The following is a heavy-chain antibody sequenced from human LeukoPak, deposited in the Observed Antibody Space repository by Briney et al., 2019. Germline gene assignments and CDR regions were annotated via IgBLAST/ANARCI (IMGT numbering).Heavy chain of an antibody. D-gene: IGHD6-13*01. Sequence: GGSLRLSCAASGFTFSSYAMSWVRQAPGRGLEWVSAISGSGGSTYYADSVKGRFTISRDNSKNTLYLQMNSLRAEDTAVYYCASAALGSSWYVNSDYWGQGTLVTVSS. CDR3: ASAALGSSWYVNSDY. V-gene: IGHV3-23*01. CDR1: GFTFSSYA. CDR2: ISGSGGST. J-gene: IGHJ4*02.